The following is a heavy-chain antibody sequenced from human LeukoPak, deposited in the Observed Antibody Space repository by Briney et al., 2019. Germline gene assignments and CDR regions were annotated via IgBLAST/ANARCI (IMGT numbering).Heavy chain of an antibody. Sequence: GGSLRLSCAASGFTVSSNYMSWVRQAPGKGLEWVSVIYSDGSTYYADSVKGRFTISRDNSKNTLYLRMNSLRAEDTAVYYCARVIAARERAWFGELRLYYYSYIDVWGKGTTVTISS. CDR1: GFTVSSNY. D-gene: IGHD3-10*01. CDR2: IYSDGST. J-gene: IGHJ6*03. CDR3: ARVIAARERAWFGELRLYYYSYIDV. V-gene: IGHV3-66*01.